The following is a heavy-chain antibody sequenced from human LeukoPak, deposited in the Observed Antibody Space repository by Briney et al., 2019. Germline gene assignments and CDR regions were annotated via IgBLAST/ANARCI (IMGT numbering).Heavy chain of an antibody. V-gene: IGHV4-34*01. CDR2: INHSGST. J-gene: IGHJ4*02. CDR3: ARGDCSGGSCYSSY. CDR1: GGSFSGYY. D-gene: IGHD2-15*01. Sequence: PSETLSLTCAVYGGSFSGYYWSWIRQPPGKGLEWIGEINHSGSTNYNPSLKSRVTISVDTSKSQFSLKLSSVTAADTAVYYCARGDCSGGSCYSSYWGQGTLVTVSS.